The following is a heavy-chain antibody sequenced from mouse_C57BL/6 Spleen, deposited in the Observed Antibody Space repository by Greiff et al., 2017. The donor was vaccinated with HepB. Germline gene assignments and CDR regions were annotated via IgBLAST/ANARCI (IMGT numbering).Heavy chain of an antibody. CDR3: ARDYDYDGLDY. Sequence: EVKLQESGPGLVKPSQSLSLTCSVTGYSITSGYYWNWIRQFPGNKLEWMGYISYDGSNNYNPSLKNRISITRDTSKNQFFLKLNSVTTEDTATYYCARDYDYDGLDYWGQGTTLTVSS. V-gene: IGHV3-6*01. CDR2: ISYDGSN. J-gene: IGHJ2*01. CDR1: GYSITSGYY. D-gene: IGHD2-4*01.